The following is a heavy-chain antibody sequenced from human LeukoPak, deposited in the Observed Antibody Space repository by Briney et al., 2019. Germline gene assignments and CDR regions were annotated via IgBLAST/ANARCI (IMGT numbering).Heavy chain of an antibody. CDR3: ASRSNRGLYYFDY. V-gene: IGHV3-53*01. CDR1: GFTVSSHY. CDR2: IYSGGST. J-gene: IGHJ4*02. D-gene: IGHD1-26*01. Sequence: PGGSLRLSCAASGFTVSSHYMSWVRQAPGKGLEWISVIYSGGSTYYADSVKGRFTISRDNSKNTLYLQLNTLRVDDTAVYYCASRSNRGLYYFDYWGQGTLVTVSS.